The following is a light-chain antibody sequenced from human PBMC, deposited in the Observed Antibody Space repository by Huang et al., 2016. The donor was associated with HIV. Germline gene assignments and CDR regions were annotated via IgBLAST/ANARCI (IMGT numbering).Light chain of an antibody. CDR3: QQYNDWPRS. V-gene: IGKV3-15*01. CDR2: AAS. J-gene: IGKJ1*01. Sequence: DIVMTQSPGTLSVAPGERATLSCRASQNINTNLAWFQQKPGQAPRLLIYAASTRTADFPARFSGSGSRTEFTLTISSLQSEDIAVYYCQQYNDWPRSFGQGTKVEIK. CDR1: QNINTN.